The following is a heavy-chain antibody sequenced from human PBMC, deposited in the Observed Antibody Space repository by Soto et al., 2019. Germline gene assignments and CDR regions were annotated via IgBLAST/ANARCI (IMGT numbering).Heavy chain of an antibody. CDR2: IYNGGST. J-gene: IGHJ4*02. Sequence: SETLSLTCTVSGDSVSSVGFHWAWLRRPPGKGLEWIGYIYNGGSTYYRPSLESRMHMSLDATRSHYSLRLTSVTAADTAVYFCARAPVGLDTISYFDYWGQEKLVTV. CDR1: GDSVSSVGFH. CDR3: ARAPVGLDTISYFDY. V-gene: IGHV4-30-4*01. D-gene: IGHD3-3*01.